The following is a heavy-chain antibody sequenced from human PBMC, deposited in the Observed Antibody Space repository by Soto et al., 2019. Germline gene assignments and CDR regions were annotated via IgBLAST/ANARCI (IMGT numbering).Heavy chain of an antibody. V-gene: IGHV2-70*11. Sequence: SGPTLVNPTPTLTLTCTFSGFSLSTSGTCVSWIRQPPGTALEWLARIDWDDDKYYSTSLKTRLTVSKATSKNQTVLTMTNMDHVYAATYYCALIPPPTSLVVPAPQEDDYDIWGRGTMVTV. CDR2: IDWDDDK. CDR1: GFSLSTSGTC. D-gene: IGHD2-2*01. J-gene: IGHJ3*02. CDR3: ALIPPPTSLVVPAPQEDDYDI.